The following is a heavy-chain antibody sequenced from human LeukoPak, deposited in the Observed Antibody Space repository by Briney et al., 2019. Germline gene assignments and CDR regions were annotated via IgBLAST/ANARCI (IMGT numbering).Heavy chain of an antibody. V-gene: IGHV3-43*02. CDR1: GFTFDDYA. CDR3: AKDASSPYTSGWTD. J-gene: IGHJ4*02. D-gene: IGHD6-19*01. CDR2: ITGDAYNT. Sequence: PGGSLRLSCAASGFTFDDYAMHWVRQAPGKGLEWASLITGDAYNTYYADSMKGRFTISRDNSKNSLYLQMNSLRTEDTALYYCAKDASSPYTSGWTDWGQGTLVTVSS.